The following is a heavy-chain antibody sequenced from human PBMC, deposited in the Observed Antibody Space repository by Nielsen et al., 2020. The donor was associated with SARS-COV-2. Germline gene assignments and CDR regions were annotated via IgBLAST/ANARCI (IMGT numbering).Heavy chain of an antibody. CDR2: ISSSSSYT. J-gene: IGHJ4*02. Sequence: GGSLRLSCAASGFTFSDYYMSWIRQAPGKGLEWVSYISSSSSYTNYADSVKGRFTISRDNAKNSLYLQMNSLRAEDTAVYYCARFYSYSTVSEEFDYWGQGTLVTVSS. CDR1: GFTFSDYY. D-gene: IGHD4-17*01. CDR3: ARFYSYSTVSEEFDY. V-gene: IGHV3-11*06.